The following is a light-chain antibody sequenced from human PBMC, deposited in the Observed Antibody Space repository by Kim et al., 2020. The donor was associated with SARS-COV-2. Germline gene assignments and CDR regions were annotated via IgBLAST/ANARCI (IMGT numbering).Light chain of an antibody. Sequence: ASVGDRVTITCRASQSISSYLNWYQQKPGKAPKLLIYAASSLQSGVPSRFSGSGSGTDFTLTISSLQPEDFATYYCQQSYSTPRGFGPGTKVDIK. CDR1: QSISSY. CDR2: AAS. V-gene: IGKV1-39*01. J-gene: IGKJ3*01. CDR3: QQSYSTPRG.